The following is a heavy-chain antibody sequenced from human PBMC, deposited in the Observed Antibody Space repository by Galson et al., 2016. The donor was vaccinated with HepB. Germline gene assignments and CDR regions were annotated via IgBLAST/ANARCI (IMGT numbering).Heavy chain of an antibody. V-gene: IGHV3-9*01. CDR1: GFTVNDYA. CDR2: ISWNSGRI. D-gene: IGHD3-10*01. Sequence: SLRLSCATSGFTVNDYAMHWVRQAPGKGLEWVSGISWNSGRIDYADSVKGRFTVSRDNAENSLYLQINSLRAEDTALYYCAKATSGSAYGSRYFQHWGQGTLVTVSS. J-gene: IGHJ1*01. CDR3: AKATSGSAYGSRYFQH.